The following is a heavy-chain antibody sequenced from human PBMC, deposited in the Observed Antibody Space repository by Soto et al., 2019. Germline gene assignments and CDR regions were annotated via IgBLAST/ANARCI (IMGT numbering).Heavy chain of an antibody. CDR2: INHSGST. CDR1: GGSFSGYY. D-gene: IGHD6-19*01. Sequence: PSETLSLTCAVYGGSFSGYYWSWIRQPPGKGLEWIGEINHSGSTNYNPSLKSRVTISVDTSKNQFSLKLSSVTAADTAVYYCARFSIGGEQWLAPYYYYGMDVWGQGTTVTVSS. J-gene: IGHJ6*02. V-gene: IGHV4-34*01. CDR3: ARFSIGGEQWLAPYYYYGMDV.